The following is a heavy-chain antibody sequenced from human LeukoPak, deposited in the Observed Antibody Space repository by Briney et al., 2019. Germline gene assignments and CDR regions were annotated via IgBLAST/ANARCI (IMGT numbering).Heavy chain of an antibody. CDR3: ARDRSGSGYVVY. J-gene: IGHJ4*02. CDR1: GYTFTSYA. CDR2: ISAYNGNT. V-gene: IGHV1-18*01. D-gene: IGHD3-22*01. Sequence: GASVKVSCKASGYTFTSYAMNWVRRAPGQGLEWMGWISAYNGNTNYAQKLQGRVTMTTDTSTSTAYMELRSLRSDDTAVYYCARDRSGSGYVVYWGQGTLVTVSS.